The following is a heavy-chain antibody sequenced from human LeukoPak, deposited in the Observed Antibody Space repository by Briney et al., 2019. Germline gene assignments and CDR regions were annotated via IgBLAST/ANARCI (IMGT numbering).Heavy chain of an antibody. CDR2: INPNSGGT. CDR1: GYTFTGYY. D-gene: IGHD4-17*01. J-gene: IGHJ4*02. V-gene: IGHV1-2*02. CDR3: ARDRASYGDYPPALDY. Sequence: VASVKVSCKASGYTFTGYYIHWVRQAPGQGLEWMGWINPNSGGTNYAQKFQGRVTMTRDTSISTAYMELSRLRSDDTAVYYCARDRASYGDYPPALDYWGQGTLVTVSS.